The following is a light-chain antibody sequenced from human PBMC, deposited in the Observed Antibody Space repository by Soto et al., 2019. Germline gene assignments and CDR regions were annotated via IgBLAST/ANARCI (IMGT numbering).Light chain of an antibody. J-gene: IGKJ1*01. CDR3: QQYCDPPQT. CDR2: WAS. Sequence: DIVMTQSPDSLAVSLGERATINCKSSQSVLYSSNNKNYLAWYQQKPGQPPKLRIYWASTRESGVPNRFSGSGSGTDFTLTISSLQAEDVAVYYCQQYCDPPQTFGQGTKVEIK. V-gene: IGKV4-1*01. CDR1: QSVLYSSNNKNY.